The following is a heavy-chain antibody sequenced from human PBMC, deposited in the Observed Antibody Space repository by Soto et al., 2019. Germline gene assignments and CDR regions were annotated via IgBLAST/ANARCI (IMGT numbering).Heavy chain of an antibody. CDR3: ATWRGGLDV. CDR2: ISSNRDTI. J-gene: IGHJ6*02. V-gene: IGHV3-48*02. CDR1: GFTFSTAD. Sequence: PGGSLRLSCEVSGFTFSTADMTWVRQAPGKGLQWVSYISSNRDTIYYADSVKGRFTISRDNAGNSLYLQMHSVRDEDTAVYYCATWRGGLDVWGQGTTVTVSS. D-gene: IGHD3-10*01.